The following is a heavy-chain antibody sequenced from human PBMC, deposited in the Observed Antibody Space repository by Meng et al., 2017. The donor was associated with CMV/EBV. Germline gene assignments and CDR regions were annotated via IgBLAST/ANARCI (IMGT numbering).Heavy chain of an antibody. CDR3: ARVFAPNYDFWSGQRFDP. D-gene: IGHD3-3*01. CDR1: TFSSYA. V-gene: IGHV1-69*01. CDR2: VIPIFGTA. Sequence: TFSSYAISWVRQAHGQGLEWMGGVIPIFGTANYAQKFQGRVTITADESTSTAYMELSSLRSEDTAVYYCARVFAPNYDFWSGQRFDPWGQGTLVTVSS. J-gene: IGHJ5*02.